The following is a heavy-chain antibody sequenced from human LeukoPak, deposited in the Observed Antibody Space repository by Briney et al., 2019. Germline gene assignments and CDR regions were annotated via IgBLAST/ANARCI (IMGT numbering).Heavy chain of an antibody. J-gene: IGHJ4*02. CDR2: IYYTGTT. D-gene: IGHD5-12*01. Sequence: SETLSLTCTVSGGSFSPYYWTWIRQPPGEGLEWTGHIYYTGTTNYNPSLKSRVTISLDTTKNQFSLKVSSLTAADTAVYYCARQTWLIDYWGQGTLITVSS. V-gene: IGHV4-59*08. CDR1: GGSFSPYY. CDR3: ARQTWLIDY.